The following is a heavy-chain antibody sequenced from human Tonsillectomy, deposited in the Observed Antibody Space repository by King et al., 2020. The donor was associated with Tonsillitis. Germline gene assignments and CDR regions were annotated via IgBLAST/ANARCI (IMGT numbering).Heavy chain of an antibody. D-gene: IGHD4-11*01. CDR3: ARVGSTVTTYYYYYMDV. CDR2: ISYSSSYI. Sequence: VQLVESGGGLVKPGGSLRLSCAASGFTFSSYTMSWVRQAPGKGLEWVSSISYSSSYIYYADSVKGRFTLSRDNAKNSLYLQMNSLSAEDTAVYYCARVGSTVTTYYYYYMDVWGKGTTVTVSS. J-gene: IGHJ6*03. V-gene: IGHV3-21*01. CDR1: GFTFSSYT.